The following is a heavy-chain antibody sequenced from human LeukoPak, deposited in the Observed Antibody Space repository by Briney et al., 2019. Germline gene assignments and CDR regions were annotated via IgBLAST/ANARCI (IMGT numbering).Heavy chain of an antibody. CDR2: ISGSGGST. D-gene: IGHD1-26*01. CDR1: GFTFSSYA. V-gene: IGHV3-23*01. J-gene: IGHJ3*02. Sequence: TGGSLRLSCAASGFTFSSYAMSWVRQAPGKGLEWVSAISGSGGSTYYADSEKGRFTISRDNSKNTLYLQMNSLRAEDTAVYYCAKEIGATEAFDIWGQGTMVTVSS. CDR3: AKEIGATEAFDI.